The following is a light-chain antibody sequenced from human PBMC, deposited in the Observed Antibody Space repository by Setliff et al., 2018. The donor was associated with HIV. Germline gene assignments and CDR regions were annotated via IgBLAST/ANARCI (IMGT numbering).Light chain of an antibody. J-gene: IGLJ1*01. CDR3: SSYTSSGTLV. V-gene: IGLV2-14*01. Sequence: QSALAQPASVSGSPGQSITISCTGTSSDVGGYNSVSWYQQHPGKAPKLMIYDVSSRPSGVSNRFSGSKSGNTASLTISGLQAEDEADYYCSSYTSSGTLVFGTGTKVTVL. CDR2: DVS. CDR1: SSDVGGYNS.